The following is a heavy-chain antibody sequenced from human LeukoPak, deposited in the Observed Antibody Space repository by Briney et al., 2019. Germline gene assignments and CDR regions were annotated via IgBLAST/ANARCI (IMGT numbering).Heavy chain of an antibody. CDR2: INPNSGGT. V-gene: IGHV1-2*02. CDR1: GYTFTGYY. D-gene: IGHD3-9*01. Sequence: ASVKVSCKASGYTFTGYYMHWVRQAPGQGLEWMGWINPNSGGTNYAQKFQGRVTMTRDTSISTAYMELSRLRSDDTAVYYCAREGNGYDILTGYSPWGQGTLVTVSS. J-gene: IGHJ5*02. CDR3: AREGNGYDILTGYSP.